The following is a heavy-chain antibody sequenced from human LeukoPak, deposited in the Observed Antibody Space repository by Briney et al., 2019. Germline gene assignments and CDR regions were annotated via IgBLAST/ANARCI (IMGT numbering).Heavy chain of an antibody. V-gene: IGHV3-30*04. CDR1: GFTFSSYA. CDR3: ARDEDDGSGYYGCDY. D-gene: IGHD3-22*01. J-gene: IGHJ4*02. CDR2: ISYDGSNK. Sequence: PGGSLRLSCAASGFTFSSYAMHWVRQAPGKGLEWVAVISYDGSNKYYADSVKGRFTISRDNSKNTLYLQMNSLRAEDTAVYYCARDEDDGSGYYGCDYWGQGTLVTVSS.